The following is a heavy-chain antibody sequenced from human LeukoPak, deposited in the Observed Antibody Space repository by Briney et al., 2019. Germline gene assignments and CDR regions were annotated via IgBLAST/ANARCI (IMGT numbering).Heavy chain of an antibody. D-gene: IGHD4-23*01. CDR3: ARRTVVTQFDY. V-gene: IGHV4-39*01. CDR1: GGSISSSSYY. CDR2: FYYSGST. J-gene: IGHJ4*02. Sequence: SETLSLTCTVSGGSISSSSYYWGWIRQPPGKGLEWIGSFYYSGSTYYNPSLKSRVTISVDTSKNQFSLKLSSVTAADTAVYYCARRTVVTQFDYWGQGTLVTVSS.